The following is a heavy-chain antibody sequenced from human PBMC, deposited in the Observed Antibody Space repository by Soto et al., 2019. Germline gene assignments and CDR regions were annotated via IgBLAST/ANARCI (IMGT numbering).Heavy chain of an antibody. J-gene: IGHJ6*02. CDR2: IYYSGST. V-gene: IGHV4-59*01. CDR1: GGSISSYY. CDR3: ARDRGRRVATGFYYYYGMDV. Sequence: SETLSLTCTVSGGSISSYYWSWIRQPPGKGLEWIGYIYYSGSTNYNPSLKSRVTISVDTSKNQFSLKLSPVTAADTAVYYCARDRGRRVATGFYYYYGMDVWGQGTTVTVSS. D-gene: IGHD5-12*01.